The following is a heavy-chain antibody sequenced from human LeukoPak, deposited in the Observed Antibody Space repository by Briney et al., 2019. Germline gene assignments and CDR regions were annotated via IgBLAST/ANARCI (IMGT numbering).Heavy chain of an antibody. CDR3: AKDLARIGARQSDY. CDR2: ISDSGVNT. CDR1: GFTFTSYA. Sequence: GGSLRLSCAASGFTFTSYAMSWVRQAPGKGLEWVSGISDSGVNTHYADSVKGRFTISRDNSKNTLYLQMNSLRAEDTALYYCAKDLARIGARQSDYWGQGTLVTVSS. D-gene: IGHD6-6*01. J-gene: IGHJ4*02. V-gene: IGHV3-23*01.